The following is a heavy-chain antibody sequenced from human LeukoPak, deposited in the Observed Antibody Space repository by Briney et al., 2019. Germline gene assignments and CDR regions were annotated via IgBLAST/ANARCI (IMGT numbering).Heavy chain of an antibody. CDR3: AREIVATIGFDY. J-gene: IGHJ4*02. CDR2: ISYDASNK. CDR1: GFTFRTYA. V-gene: IGHV3-30*04. Sequence: GGSLRLSCAGSGFTFRTYAMHWVRQAPGKGLELVAVISYDASNKYYADSVKGRFTISRDNSKNTLYLQMNSLRTEDTAVYYCAREIVATIGFDYWGQGTLVTVSS. D-gene: IGHD5-12*01.